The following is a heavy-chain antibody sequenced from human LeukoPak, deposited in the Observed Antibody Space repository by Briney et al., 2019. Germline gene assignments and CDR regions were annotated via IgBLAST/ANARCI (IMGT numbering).Heavy chain of an antibody. CDR2: IYSGGST. Sequence: GGSLRLSCAASGFTVSSNYMSWVRQAPGKGLEWVSVIYSGGSTYYADSVKGRFTISRDNSKNTLYLQMNSLRAEDTAVYYCASLLSPSKYTRNGYWGQGTLVTVSS. J-gene: IGHJ4*02. CDR1: GFTVSSNY. CDR3: ASLLSPSKYTRNGY. V-gene: IGHV3-53*01. D-gene: IGHD2/OR15-2a*01.